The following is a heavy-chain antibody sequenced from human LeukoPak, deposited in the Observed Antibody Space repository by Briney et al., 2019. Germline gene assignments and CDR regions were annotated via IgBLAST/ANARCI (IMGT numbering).Heavy chain of an antibody. CDR2: ISPSTTYI. Sequence: TGGSLRLSCAASGFTFSDYTMNWVRQAPGKGLEWVSSISPSTTYIYFADSVKGRFTISRDNAKNSLYLQMNSLRAEDTAVYYCARGRGIGAAAGTPFDYWGQGTLVTVSS. D-gene: IGHD6-13*01. CDR3: ARGRGIGAAAGTPFDY. V-gene: IGHV3-21*01. CDR1: GFTFSDYT. J-gene: IGHJ4*02.